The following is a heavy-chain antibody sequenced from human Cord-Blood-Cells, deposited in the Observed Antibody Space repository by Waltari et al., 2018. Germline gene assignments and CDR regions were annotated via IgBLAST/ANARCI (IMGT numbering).Heavy chain of an antibody. CDR2: ISGSGSTI. V-gene: IGHV3-48*03. D-gene: IGHD5-12*01. J-gene: IGHJ4*02. Sequence: EVQLVESGGGLVQPGGSLRLSCAASGFTFSSYEMNWVRQAPGKGLEWVSYISGSGSTIYYADSVKGQFTISRDNAKNSLYLQMNSLRAEDTAVYYCARDSGYEYYFDYWGQGTLVTVSS. CDR3: ARDSGYEYYFDY. CDR1: GFTFSSYE.